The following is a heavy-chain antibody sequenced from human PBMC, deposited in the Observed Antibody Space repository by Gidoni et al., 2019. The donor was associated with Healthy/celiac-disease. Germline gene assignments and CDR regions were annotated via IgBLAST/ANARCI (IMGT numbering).Heavy chain of an antibody. V-gene: IGHV3-30*18. D-gene: IGHD2-8*01. CDR1: GFAFSSYG. CDR3: AKDWPQGCLPSPDY. CDR2: ISYDGRNK. J-gene: IGHJ4*02. Sequence: QVRLVESGGGVVQPGRSLSLSSATSGFAFSSYGMHWFRQAPGKGWEWVAVISYDGRNKYYADSLKGRFTNSRDNSKNTMYLQMNSLRAEDTAVYYCAKDWPQGCLPSPDYWGQGTLVTVSS.